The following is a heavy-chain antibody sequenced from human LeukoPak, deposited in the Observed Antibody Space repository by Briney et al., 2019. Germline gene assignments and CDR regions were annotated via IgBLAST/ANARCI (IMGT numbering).Heavy chain of an antibody. CDR1: GFTFSSYA. V-gene: IGHV3-23*01. CDR3: AKDEHYYDTSGYRIDY. D-gene: IGHD3-22*01. J-gene: IGHJ4*02. CDR2: ISGSGGST. Sequence: GGSLRLSCAASGFTFSSYAMSWVRQAPGKGLEWVSAISGSGGSTYYADSVKGRFTISRDNSKNTLYLQMNSLRAEDTAVYYCAKDEHYYDTSGYRIDYWGQGTLVTVSS.